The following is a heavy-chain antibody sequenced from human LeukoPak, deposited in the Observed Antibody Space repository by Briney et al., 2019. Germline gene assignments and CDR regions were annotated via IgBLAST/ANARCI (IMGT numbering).Heavy chain of an antibody. CDR2: IRYAGSNK. V-gene: IGHV3-30*02. CDR3: AKDATMVRGVADFIDY. Sequence: GGSLRLSCAASGFTFSSYGMHWVRQAQGQGLERVAFIRYAGSNKYYADSVKGRFTISRDNSKNTLYLQMNSLRAEDTAVYYCAKDATMVRGVADFIDYWGQGTLVSVSS. J-gene: IGHJ4*02. D-gene: IGHD3-10*01. CDR1: GFTFSSYG.